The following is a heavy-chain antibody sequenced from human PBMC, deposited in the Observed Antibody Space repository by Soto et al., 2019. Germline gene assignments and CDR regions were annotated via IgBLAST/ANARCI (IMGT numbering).Heavy chain of an antibody. J-gene: IGHJ6*02. V-gene: IGHV1-69*13. CDR1: GGTFSRYA. D-gene: IGHD3-16*01. CDR3: ARVPSPFDFYYAMDV. Sequence: ASVKVSCKIVGGTFSRYALSWVRQAPGQGLEWIGGIVPIFGVTNYAQNFQDRVTITADESTSTAYLDLRVLRSEDTAVYFCARVPSPFDFYYAMDVWGQGTTVTVSS. CDR2: IVPIFGVT.